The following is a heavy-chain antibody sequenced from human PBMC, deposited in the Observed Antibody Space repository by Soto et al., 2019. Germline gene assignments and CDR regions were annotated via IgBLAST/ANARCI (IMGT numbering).Heavy chain of an antibody. J-gene: IGHJ4*02. CDR2: IYYSGST. D-gene: IGHD3-3*01. CDR1: GGSISSGGYY. V-gene: IGHV4-31*03. Sequence: SETLSLTCTVSGGSISSGGYYWSWIRQHPGKGLEWIGYIYYSGSTYYNPSLKSRVTISVDTSKNQFSLKLSSVTAADTAVYYCARAPYDFWSGYYSPFEYWGQGTLVTVSS. CDR3: ARAPYDFWSGYYSPFEY.